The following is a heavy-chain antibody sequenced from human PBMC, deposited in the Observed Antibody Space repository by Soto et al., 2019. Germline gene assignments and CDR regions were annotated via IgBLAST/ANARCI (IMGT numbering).Heavy chain of an antibody. CDR2: ISYDGSNK. V-gene: IGHV3-30-3*01. Sequence: HPRGSLRLSCAASGFTFSSYAMHWVRQAPGRGLEWVAVISYDGSNKYYADSVKGRFTISRDNSKNTLYLQMNSLRAEDTAVYYCARDEGIVVVPAATLPNYYYYYGMDVWGQGTTVTVSS. D-gene: IGHD2-2*01. CDR3: ARDEGIVVVPAATLPNYYYYYGMDV. CDR1: GFTFSSYA. J-gene: IGHJ6*02.